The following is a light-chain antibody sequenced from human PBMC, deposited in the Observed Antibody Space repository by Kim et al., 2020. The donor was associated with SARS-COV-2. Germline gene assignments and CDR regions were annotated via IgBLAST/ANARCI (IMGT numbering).Light chain of an antibody. Sequence: SYELTPPPSVSVSPGQTASITCSGDKLGDKYACWYQQKPGQSPVPVIYQDSKRPSGIPERFSGSNSGNTATLTISGTQAMDEADYYCQAWDSSSVVFGGGTKLTVL. V-gene: IGLV3-1*01. J-gene: IGLJ2*01. CDR3: QAWDSSSVV. CDR1: KLGDKY. CDR2: QDS.